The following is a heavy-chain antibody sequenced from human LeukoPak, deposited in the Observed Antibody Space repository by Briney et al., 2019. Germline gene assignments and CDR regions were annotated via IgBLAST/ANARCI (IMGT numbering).Heavy chain of an antibody. D-gene: IGHD3-3*01. CDR3: ARGAIFGVVITRSAFDI. CDR2: VSGGFTT. V-gene: IGHV3-NL1*01. Sequence: GGSLRLSCAASGFTFSSHAMHWVRQAPGKGLEWVSVVSGGFTTYYADSVKGRFTISRDNSKNTLYLQMNSLRAEDTAVYYCARGAIFGVVITRSAFDIWGQGTMVTVSS. CDR1: GFTFSSHA. J-gene: IGHJ3*02.